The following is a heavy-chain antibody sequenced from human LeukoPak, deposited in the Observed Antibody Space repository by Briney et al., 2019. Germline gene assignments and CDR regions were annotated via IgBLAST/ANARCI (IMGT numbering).Heavy chain of an antibody. CDR1: GGSISSYY. Sequence: SETLSLTCTVSGGSISSYYWSWIRQPPGKGLEWIGYDYYSGSTNYNPSFKSRVTISVDTSKNQFSQKLRSVTAADTAVYYCARTSNFPANYYYMDVWGKGTTVTVSS. CDR2: DYYSGST. CDR3: ARTSNFPANYYYMDV. V-gene: IGHV4-59*01. D-gene: IGHD2-2*01. J-gene: IGHJ6*03.